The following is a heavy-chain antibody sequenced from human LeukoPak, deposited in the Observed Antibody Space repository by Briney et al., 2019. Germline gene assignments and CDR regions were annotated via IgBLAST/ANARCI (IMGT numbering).Heavy chain of an antibody. CDR3: ARYISGYSSGWYWFDP. V-gene: IGHV1-69*05. Sequence: EASVKVSCKASGGTFSSYAISWVRQAPGQGLEWMGGIIPIFGTANYAQKFQGRVTITTDESTSTAYMELSSLRSDDTAVYYCARYISGYSSGWYWFDPWGQGTLVTVSS. D-gene: IGHD6-19*01. J-gene: IGHJ5*02. CDR2: IIPIFGTA. CDR1: GGTFSSYA.